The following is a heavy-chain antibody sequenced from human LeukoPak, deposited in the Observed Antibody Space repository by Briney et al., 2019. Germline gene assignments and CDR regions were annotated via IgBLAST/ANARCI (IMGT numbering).Heavy chain of an antibody. V-gene: IGHV1-18*01. D-gene: IGHD3-22*01. Sequence: ASVKVSCKASGYTFTNYGITWVRQAPGQGLEWMGWISAYNGDTHYAQKLQGRVAMTTDTSKRTVYMELRSLRHDDTAVYYCARGLDLGSRGYYYFDYHYYYMDVWGKGTTVAVSS. CDR2: ISAYNGDT. CDR3: ARGLDLGSRGYYYFDYHYYYMDV. CDR1: GYTFTNYG. J-gene: IGHJ6*03.